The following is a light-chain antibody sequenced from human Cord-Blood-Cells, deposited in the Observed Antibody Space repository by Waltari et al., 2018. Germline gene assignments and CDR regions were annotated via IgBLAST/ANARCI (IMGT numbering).Light chain of an antibody. CDR1: SRRRYY. J-gene: IGLJ2*01. CDR2: GKN. Sequence: SSELTQDAAVSVALGQTVRITCQGDSRRRYYASWYQQKPGQATLLVIYGKNNRSSGIPDRFSGSSSGNTASLTITGAQAEDEADYYCNSRDSSGNHAVFGGGTKLTVL. V-gene: IGLV3-19*01. CDR3: NSRDSSGNHAV.